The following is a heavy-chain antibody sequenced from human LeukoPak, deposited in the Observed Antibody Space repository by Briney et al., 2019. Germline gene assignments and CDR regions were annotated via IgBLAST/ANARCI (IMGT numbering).Heavy chain of an antibody. Sequence: GGSLRLSCAASGFTFSDYYMSWIRQAPGKGLGWVSHISSRSRYTNYADSVKGRFTISRDNAKNSLYLQMNSLRAEDTAVYYCARGSIAAAGSFEYWGQGALVTVSS. CDR1: GFTFSDYY. V-gene: IGHV3-11*03. CDR3: ARGSIAAAGSFEY. CDR2: ISSRSRYT. J-gene: IGHJ4*02. D-gene: IGHD6-13*01.